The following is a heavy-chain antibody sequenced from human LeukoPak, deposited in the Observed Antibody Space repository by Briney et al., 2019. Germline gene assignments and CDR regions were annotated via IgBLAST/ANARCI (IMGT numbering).Heavy chain of an antibody. J-gene: IGHJ2*01. Sequence: PSETLSLTCTVSSGSISSSYYWSWIRQPAGRGLEWIGYIYYSGSTNYNPSLKSRVTISVDTSKNQFSLKLSSVTAADTAVYYCARTYYDFWSGSRYWYFQLWGRGTLVTVSS. CDR3: ARTYYDFWSGSRYWYFQL. CDR1: SGSISSSYY. V-gene: IGHV4-59*08. CDR2: IYYSGST. D-gene: IGHD3-3*01.